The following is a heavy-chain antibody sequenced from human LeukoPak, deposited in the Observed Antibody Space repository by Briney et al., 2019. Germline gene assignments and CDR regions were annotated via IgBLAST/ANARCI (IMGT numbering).Heavy chain of an antibody. CDR1: GFTVSSNY. J-gene: IGHJ4*02. Sequence: PGGSLRLSCAASGFTVSSNYMSWVRQAPGKGPEWVSVIYSDGSTYYADSVKGRFTISRDTSKSTLYLQMNSLRTEDTAVYYCARDLAAGGTYPHYWGQGTLVSVSS. CDR3: ARDLAAGGTYPHY. CDR2: IYSDGST. V-gene: IGHV3-53*01. D-gene: IGHD6-13*01.